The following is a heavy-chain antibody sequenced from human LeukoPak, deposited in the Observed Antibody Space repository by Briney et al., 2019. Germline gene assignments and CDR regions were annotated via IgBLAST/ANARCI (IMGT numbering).Heavy chain of an antibody. CDR1: GGSFSGYY. CDR2: INHSGST. Sequence: PSETLSLTCAVYGGSFSGYYWSWIRQPPGKGLEWIGEINHSGSTNYNPSLKSRVTISVDTSKNQFSLKLSSVTAADTAVYYCGSKTRRGIAAAGRFDYWGQGTLVTVSS. V-gene: IGHV4-34*01. J-gene: IGHJ4*02. CDR3: GSKTRRGIAAAGRFDY. D-gene: IGHD6-13*01.